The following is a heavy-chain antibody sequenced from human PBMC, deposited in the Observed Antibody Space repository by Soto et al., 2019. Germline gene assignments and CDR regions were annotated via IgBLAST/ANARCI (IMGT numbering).Heavy chain of an antibody. CDR1: GFTFRDYA. V-gene: IGHV3-48*02. J-gene: IGHJ3*02. D-gene: IGHD2-15*01. Sequence: GGSLRLSCIDSGFTFRDYAFNWVRQAPGKGLEWVSYISVGGGSIFYADSVKGRFTISRDDARNSVYLQMNTLRHEDTAVYHCVRDHRWAFDIWGQGTVLTVSS. CDR2: ISVGGGSI. CDR3: VRDHRWAFDI.